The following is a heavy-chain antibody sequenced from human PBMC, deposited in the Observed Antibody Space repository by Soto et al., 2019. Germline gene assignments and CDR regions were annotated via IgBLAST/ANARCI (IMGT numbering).Heavy chain of an antibody. D-gene: IGHD6-19*01. CDR1: GFTFSSYA. Sequence: QVQLVESGGGVVQPGRSLRLSCAASGFTFSSYAMHWVRQAPGKGLEWVAVISYDGSNKYYADSVKGRFTISRDNSKNTLYLQMNSLRAEDTAVYYCAGDGGEWLVFGVDYWGQGTLVTVSS. CDR3: AGDGGEWLVFGVDY. V-gene: IGHV3-30-3*01. CDR2: ISYDGSNK. J-gene: IGHJ4*02.